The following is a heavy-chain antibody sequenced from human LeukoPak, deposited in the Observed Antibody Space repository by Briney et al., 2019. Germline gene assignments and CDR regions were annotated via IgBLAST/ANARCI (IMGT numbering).Heavy chain of an antibody. J-gene: IGHJ4*02. D-gene: IGHD3-10*01. V-gene: IGHV4-4*07. CDR3: AREATMAV. Sequence: PSETLSLTCAVSGGSIPNYYWSWIRQPAGKGLEWIGRTSVSGNTNYNPSLKSRVTMSADTSKNQFSLKLTSVTAADTAVYYCAREATMAVWGQGTLVTVSS. CDR2: TSVSGNT. CDR1: GGSIPNYY.